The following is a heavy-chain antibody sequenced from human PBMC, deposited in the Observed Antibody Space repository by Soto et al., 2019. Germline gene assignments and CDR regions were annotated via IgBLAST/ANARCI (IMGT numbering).Heavy chain of an antibody. Sequence: ASVKVACKASGYTFTSYDINWVRQATGQGLEWMGWMNPNSGNTGYAQKFQGRVTMTRNTSINTAYMELSSLRSDDTAVYYCASVFLRSAYQINWLCPGGQGTRFTFSS. V-gene: IGHV1-8*01. CDR2: MNPNSGNT. CDR1: GYTFTSYD. D-gene: IGHD3-3*01. CDR3: ASVFLRSAYQINWLCP. J-gene: IGHJ5*02.